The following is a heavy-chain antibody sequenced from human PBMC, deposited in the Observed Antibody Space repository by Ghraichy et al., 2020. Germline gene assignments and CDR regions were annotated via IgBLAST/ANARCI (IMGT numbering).Heavy chain of an antibody. CDR1: GGSFSGYY. D-gene: IGHD3-16*01. V-gene: IGHV4-34*01. CDR3: ARASNYDYVWGS. Sequence: SETLSLTCAVYGGSFSGYYWRWIRQPPGKGLEWIGEINHSGSTNYNPSLKSRITISVDTSKNQFSLKLSSVTAADTAVYYCARASNYDYVWGSWGQGTLVTVSS. CDR2: INHSGST. J-gene: IGHJ4*02.